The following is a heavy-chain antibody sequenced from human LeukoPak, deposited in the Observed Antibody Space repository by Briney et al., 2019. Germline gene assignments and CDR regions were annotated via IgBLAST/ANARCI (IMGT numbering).Heavy chain of an antibody. CDR1: GGSIYGGGYY. J-gene: IGHJ5*02. Sequence: PSQTLSLTCTVSGGSIYGGGYYWSWIRQPPGKGLEWIGYIYHSGTTYYNPSLKSRVTISIDRSKNQFSLKLSSVTAADTAVYYCARARDTTSGSNWFDPWGQGTLVAVSS. V-gene: IGHV4-30-2*01. CDR3: ARARDTTSGSNWFDP. D-gene: IGHD1-26*01. CDR2: IYHSGTT.